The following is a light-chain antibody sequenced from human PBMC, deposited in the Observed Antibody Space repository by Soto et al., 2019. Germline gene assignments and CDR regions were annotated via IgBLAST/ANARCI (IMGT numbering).Light chain of an antibody. CDR3: QQREA. J-gene: IGKJ1*01. CDR2: DAS. CDR1: QSVSSY. Sequence: EIVLTQAPATLSLSPGERATLSCRASQSVSSYLAWYQQKPGQAPSLLIYDASNRATGIPARFSGSGSGTDFTLTISSLEPEDFAVYYCQQREAFGQGTKVET. V-gene: IGKV3-11*01.